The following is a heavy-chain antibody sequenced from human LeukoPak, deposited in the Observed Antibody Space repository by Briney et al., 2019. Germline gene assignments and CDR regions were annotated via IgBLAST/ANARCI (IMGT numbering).Heavy chain of an antibody. CDR3: ARDRAWGGNWNEVDP. CDR1: GYTFTGYY. V-gene: IGHV1-2*02. J-gene: IGHJ5*02. Sequence: ASVKVSCKASGYTFTGYYMHWVRQAPGQGLEWMGWINPNSGGTNYQGRVTMTRDTSISTAYMELSRLRSDDTAVYYCARDRAWGGNWNEVDPWGQGTLVTVSS. D-gene: IGHD1-1*01. CDR2: INPNSGGT.